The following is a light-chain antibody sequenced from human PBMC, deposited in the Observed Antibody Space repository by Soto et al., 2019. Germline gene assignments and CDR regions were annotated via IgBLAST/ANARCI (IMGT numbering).Light chain of an antibody. J-gene: IGLJ3*02. CDR2: EVS. Sequence: QSVLTQPASVSGSPGQSITISCTGTSGDVGGYNYVSWYQQHPGKAPKLIIYEVSNRPSGVSNRFSGSKSANTASLTISGLQAEDEADYYCSSYTSSSTWVFGGGTKVTVL. V-gene: IGLV2-14*01. CDR3: SSYTSSSTWV. CDR1: SGDVGGYNY.